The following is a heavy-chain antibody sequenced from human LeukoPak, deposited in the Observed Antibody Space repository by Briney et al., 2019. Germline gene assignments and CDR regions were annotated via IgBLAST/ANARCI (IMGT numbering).Heavy chain of an antibody. V-gene: IGHV4-4*07. Sequence: SETLSLTCTVSGVSISSYFWSWIRQPAGKGLEWIGRIHTTGSTNYNPSLKSRVTMSVDTSKNQFSLKLTSVTAADTAVYYCAREEALGSGSFDYWGQGTLVTVSS. CDR3: AREEALGSGSFDY. CDR2: IHTTGST. J-gene: IGHJ4*02. CDR1: GVSISSYF. D-gene: IGHD1-26*01.